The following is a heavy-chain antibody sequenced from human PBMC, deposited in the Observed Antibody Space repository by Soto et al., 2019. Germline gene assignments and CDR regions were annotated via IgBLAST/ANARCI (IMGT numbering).Heavy chain of an antibody. CDR1: GGSFSGYY. Sequence: SETLSLTCAVYGGSFSGYYWTWIRQSPGKGLEWIGEINHSGKTNYNPSLMSRITMSVDTSKNQFSLKLSSVTAADTAVYYCARGPPYSGSYYRYWGQGTLVTVS. V-gene: IGHV4-34*01. D-gene: IGHD1-26*01. J-gene: IGHJ4*02. CDR2: INHSGKT. CDR3: ARGPPYSGSYYRY.